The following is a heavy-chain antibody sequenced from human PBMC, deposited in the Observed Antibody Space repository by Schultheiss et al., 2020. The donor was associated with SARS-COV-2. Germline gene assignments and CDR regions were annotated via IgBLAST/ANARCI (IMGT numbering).Heavy chain of an antibody. Sequence: SVKVSCKASGGTFSNYGINWVRQAPGQGLEWMGGIIPIFNRPNYAQKFQGRVTITADRSTSTAYMELRSLRSDDTAVYYCARDGQIQLWSDYWGQGTLVTVSS. D-gene: IGHD5-18*01. CDR3: ARDGQIQLWSDY. J-gene: IGHJ4*02. V-gene: IGHV1-69*06. CDR1: GGTFSNYG. CDR2: IIPIFNRP.